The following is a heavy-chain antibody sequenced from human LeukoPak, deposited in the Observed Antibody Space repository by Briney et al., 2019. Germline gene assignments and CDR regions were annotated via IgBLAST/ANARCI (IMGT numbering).Heavy chain of an antibody. CDR1: GGTFSSYA. Sequence: GASVKVSCKASGGTFSSYAISWVRQAPGQGLEWMGGIIPIFGTANYAQKFQGRVTITADESTSTAYMELSSLGSEDTAVYYCARADVSYYYGMDVWGKGTTVTVSS. CDR2: IIPIFGTA. J-gene: IGHJ6*04. V-gene: IGHV1-69*01. CDR3: ARADVSYYYGMDV.